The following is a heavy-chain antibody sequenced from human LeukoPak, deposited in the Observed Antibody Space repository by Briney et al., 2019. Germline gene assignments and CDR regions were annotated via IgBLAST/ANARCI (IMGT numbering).Heavy chain of an antibody. J-gene: IGHJ4*02. V-gene: IGHV3-66*01. D-gene: IGHD5-18*01. Sequence: GGSLRLSCAASGFTVSGNFMSWVRQAPGKGLEWVSVIYSGGSVFYADSVKGRFTISRDNSKNTLYLQMNSLRAEDTAVYYCARDLGYSYGLAYWGQGTLVTVSS. CDR2: IYSGGSV. CDR3: ARDLGYSYGLAY. CDR1: GFTVSGNF.